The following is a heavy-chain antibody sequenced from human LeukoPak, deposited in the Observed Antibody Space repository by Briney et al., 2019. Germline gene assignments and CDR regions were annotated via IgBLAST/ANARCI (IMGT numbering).Heavy chain of an antibody. CDR2: IIPIFGTA. J-gene: IGHJ5*02. V-gene: IGHV1-69*13. CDR1: GGTFSSYA. CDR3: ARGYSSSSLGRNWFDP. Sequence: ASVKVSCKASGGTFSSYAISWVRQAPGQGLEWMGGIIPIFGTANYAQKFQGRVTITADESTSTAYMELSSLRSEDTAVYYCARGYSSSSLGRNWFDPWGQGTLVTVSS. D-gene: IGHD6-6*01.